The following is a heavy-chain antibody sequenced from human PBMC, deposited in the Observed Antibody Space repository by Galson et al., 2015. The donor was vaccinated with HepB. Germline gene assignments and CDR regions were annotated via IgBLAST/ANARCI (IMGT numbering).Heavy chain of an antibody. CDR3: ATITARGLYYDSSVTDAFDI. Sequence: SCKVSGYTLTELSMHWVRQAPGKGLEWMGGFDPEDGETIYAQKFQGRVTMTEDTSTDTAYMELSSLRSEDTAVYYCATITARGLYYDSSVTDAFDIWGQGTMVTVSS. V-gene: IGHV1-24*01. CDR1: GYTLTELS. CDR2: FDPEDGET. J-gene: IGHJ3*02. D-gene: IGHD3-22*01.